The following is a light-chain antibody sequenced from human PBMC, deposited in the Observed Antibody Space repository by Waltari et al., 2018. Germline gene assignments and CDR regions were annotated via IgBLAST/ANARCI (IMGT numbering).Light chain of an antibody. CDR2: EVN. J-gene: IGLJ1*01. CDR3: SSDAGSDYPYV. Sequence: QSALTQPPSASGSPGQSVTISCTGTFSAIVRTNLVSWYQQRPGKAPKLIIYEVNKRPSGVPDRFSGSKSGNTASLAVSGLQAEDEADYYCSSDAGSDYPYVFGTGTKVTVL. V-gene: IGLV2-8*01. CDR1: FSAIVRTNL.